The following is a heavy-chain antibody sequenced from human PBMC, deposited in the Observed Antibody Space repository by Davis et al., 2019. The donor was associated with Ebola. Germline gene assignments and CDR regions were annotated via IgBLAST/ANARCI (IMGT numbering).Heavy chain of an antibody. Sequence: GGSLRLSCAASGFTFSSYSMNWVRQAPGKGLEWVSYISSSSSTIYYADSVKGRFTISRDNAKNSLYLQMNSLRDEDTAVYYCAKVDSSGYYPYYYYGMDVWGQGTTVTVYS. CDR3: AKVDSSGYYPYYYYGMDV. D-gene: IGHD3-22*01. CDR1: GFTFSSYS. CDR2: ISSSSSTI. V-gene: IGHV3-48*02. J-gene: IGHJ6*02.